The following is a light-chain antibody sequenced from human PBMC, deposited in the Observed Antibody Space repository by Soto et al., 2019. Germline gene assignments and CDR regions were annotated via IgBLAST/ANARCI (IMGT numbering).Light chain of an antibody. J-gene: IGKJ5*01. Sequence: EIVMTQSPATLSVSPGERVTLSCRASQGVGSTLAWYRQQPGQAPRLLIYDASNRATDIPARFSGSGSGTDFTLTISSLEPEDFAVYYCQQRSNWPPFTFGQGTRLEIK. CDR1: QGVGST. V-gene: IGKV3-11*01. CDR3: QQRSNWPPFT. CDR2: DAS.